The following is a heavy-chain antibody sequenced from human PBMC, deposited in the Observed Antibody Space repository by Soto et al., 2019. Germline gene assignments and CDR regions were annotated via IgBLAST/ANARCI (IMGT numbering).Heavy chain of an antibody. CDR1: GGSISSYY. CDR2: INHSGST. J-gene: IGHJ4*02. V-gene: IGHV4-34*01. Sequence: PSETQSLTCTVSGGSISSYYWSWIRQPPGKGLEWIGEINHSGSTNYNPSLKSRVTISVDTSKNQFSLKLSSVTAADTAVYYCAREKGIVGARRTANFDYWGQGTLVTVSS. D-gene: IGHD1-26*01. CDR3: AREKGIVGARRTANFDY.